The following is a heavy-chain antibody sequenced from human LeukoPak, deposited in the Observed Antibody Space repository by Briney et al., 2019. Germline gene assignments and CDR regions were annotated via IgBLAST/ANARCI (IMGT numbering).Heavy chain of an antibody. CDR1: GGSFSGYY. CDR2: INHSGST. CDR3: AREVLSAYYFDY. J-gene: IGHJ4*02. V-gene: IGHV4-34*01. Sequence: SETLSLTCAVYGGSFSGYYWSWIRQPPGKGLEWIGEINHSGSTNYNPSLKSRVTISVDTSKNQFSLKLSSVTAADTAVYYCAREVLSAYYFDYWGQGTLVTVSS. D-gene: IGHD3-3*01.